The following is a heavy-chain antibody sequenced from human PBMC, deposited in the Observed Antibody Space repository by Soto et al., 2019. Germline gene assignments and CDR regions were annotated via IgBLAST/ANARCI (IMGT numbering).Heavy chain of an antibody. D-gene: IGHD3-22*01. CDR2: ISWNGGGI. CDR3: VKGGHFCDSGGFRISTTYFDY. CDR1: GFKFNDFG. Sequence: PGVSLRLSCTASGFKFNDFGMHWVRQVPGKGLEWVSSISWNGGGIGYADSAKGRFTISRANAKNSLSLQMNSLRGEDTALYYCVKGGHFCDSGGFRISTTYFDYWGNGALVTVSS. V-gene: IGHV3-9*01. J-gene: IGHJ4*01.